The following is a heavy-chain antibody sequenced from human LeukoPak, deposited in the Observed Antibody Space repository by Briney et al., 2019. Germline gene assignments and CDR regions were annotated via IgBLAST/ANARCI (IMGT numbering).Heavy chain of an antibody. CDR2: IIPIFGTA. Sequence: ASVKVSCKASGGTFSSYAFSWVRQAPGQGLEWMGGIIPIFGTANYAQKFQGRVTIPTDESTSTAYMELSSLRSEDTAVYYCASTNGVNYYYYMDVWGKGTTVTVSS. CDR1: GGTFSSYA. CDR3: ASTNGVNYYYYMDV. J-gene: IGHJ6*03. D-gene: IGHD2-8*01. V-gene: IGHV1-69*05.